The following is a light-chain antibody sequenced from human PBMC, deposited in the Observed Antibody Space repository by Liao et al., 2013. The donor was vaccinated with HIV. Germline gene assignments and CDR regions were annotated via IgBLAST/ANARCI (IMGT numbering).Light chain of an antibody. J-gene: IGLJ1*01. CDR1: RLGDKY. V-gene: IGLV3-1*01. CDR2: QDT. CDR3: QVSDSTGDHLYV. Sequence: SYAVTQPPSVSVSPGQTASITCSGDRLGDKYACWYQQKPGQSPVLVIYQDTKRPSGIPERFSGSNSGDTATLTISRVEAGDEADYFCQVSDSTGDHLYVFGTGTKVTVL.